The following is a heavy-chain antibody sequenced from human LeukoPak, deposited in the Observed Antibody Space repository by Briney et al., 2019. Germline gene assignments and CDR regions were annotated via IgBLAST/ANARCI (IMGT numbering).Heavy chain of an antibody. CDR1: GFTFSSYA. Sequence: PGGSLRLSCAASGFTFSSYAISWVRQAPGKGQEWVSTISPSGGSTYYADSVKGRFTISRDNSQLYLQMTSLRAEDTAVYYCAKGGGGNFPFDYWGQGTLVTVSS. J-gene: IGHJ4*02. CDR3: AKGGGGNFPFDY. CDR2: ISPSGGST. V-gene: IGHV3-23*01. D-gene: IGHD4-23*01.